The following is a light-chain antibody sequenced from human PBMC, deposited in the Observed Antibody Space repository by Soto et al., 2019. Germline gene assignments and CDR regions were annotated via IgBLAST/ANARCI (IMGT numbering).Light chain of an antibody. CDR2: GAS. CDR1: QGISTW. V-gene: IGKV1-12*01. J-gene: IGKJ5*01. Sequence: IQMTQPPSSVSASVGDRVTITCRASQGISTWLAWYQQKAGKAPNLLIYGASNLHSGVPSRFSGSGSGTNFTLTISSLQPEDFATYYCQQANSFPITFGQGTRLEIK. CDR3: QQANSFPIT.